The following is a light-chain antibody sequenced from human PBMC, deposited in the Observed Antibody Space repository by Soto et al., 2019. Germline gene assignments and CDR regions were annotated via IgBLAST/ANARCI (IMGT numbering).Light chain of an antibody. Sequence: QSVLTQPASVSGSSGQSITISCTGTSSDVGGYNYVSWYQQHPGKAPKLMIYDVSNRPSGVSNRFSGSKSGNTASLTISGLQAEDEADYYCSSYTSSSTLVVFGGGTKLTVL. CDR2: DVS. J-gene: IGLJ2*01. CDR1: SSDVGGYNY. CDR3: SSYTSSSTLVV. V-gene: IGLV2-14*01.